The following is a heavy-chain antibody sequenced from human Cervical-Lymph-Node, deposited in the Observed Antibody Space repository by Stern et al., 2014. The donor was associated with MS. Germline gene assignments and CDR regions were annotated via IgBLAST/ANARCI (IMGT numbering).Heavy chain of an antibody. CDR3: ARERHSMDV. CDR2: INPSSGDT. CDR1: GYSFTAYY. V-gene: IGHV1-2*02. Sequence: QVQLVQSGAEVKKPGASVKVSCKASGYSFTAYYMHWVRQAPGQGLEWRRWINPSSGDTKSAQNFQGRVTMTRDTSISTLYMELSGLTSDDTAVFYCARERHSMDVWGQGTTVTVSS. J-gene: IGHJ6*02.